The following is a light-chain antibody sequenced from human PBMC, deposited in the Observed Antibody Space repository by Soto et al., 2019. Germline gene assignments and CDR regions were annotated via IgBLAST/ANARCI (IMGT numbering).Light chain of an antibody. Sequence: EIVLTQSPGTLSLSPGERATLSCRASQSVTSTYLAWYQQKPGQAPRLLIYGASSRATGVPDRCSGSGSGADFTLTISRMEPEDFSVYYCQHYDTSPSFTFGLGTKLEIK. J-gene: IGKJ2*01. CDR1: QSVTSTY. CDR2: GAS. CDR3: QHYDTSPSFT. V-gene: IGKV3-20*01.